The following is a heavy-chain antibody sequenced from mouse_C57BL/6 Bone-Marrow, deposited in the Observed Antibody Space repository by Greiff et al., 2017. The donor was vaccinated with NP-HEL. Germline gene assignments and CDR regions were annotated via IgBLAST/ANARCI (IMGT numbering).Heavy chain of an antibody. CDR1: GFTFSDYG. D-gene: IGHD1-1*01. CDR2: ISSGSSTI. J-gene: IGHJ1*03. CDR3: ARDYGKPSYWYFDV. V-gene: IGHV5-17*01. Sequence: EVQLVESGGGLVKPGGSLKLSCAASGFTFSDYGMHWVRQAPEKGLEWVAYISSGSSTIYYADTVKGRFTISRDNAKNTLFLQMTSLRSEDTAMYYCARDYGKPSYWYFDVWGRGTTVTVSS.